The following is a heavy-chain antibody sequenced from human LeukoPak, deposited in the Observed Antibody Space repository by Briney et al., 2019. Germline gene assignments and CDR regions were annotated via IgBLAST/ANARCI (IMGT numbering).Heavy chain of an antibody. CDR2: IYYSGST. Sequence: SETLSLTCTVSGGSISSSSYYWGWIRQPPGKGLEWIGSIYYSGSTYYNPSLKSRVTISVDTSKNQFSLKLSSVTAADTAVYYCASRPSSSWYGPPFDYWGQGTLVTVSS. J-gene: IGHJ4*02. V-gene: IGHV4-39*07. CDR3: ASRPSSSWYGPPFDY. D-gene: IGHD6-13*01. CDR1: GGSISSSSYY.